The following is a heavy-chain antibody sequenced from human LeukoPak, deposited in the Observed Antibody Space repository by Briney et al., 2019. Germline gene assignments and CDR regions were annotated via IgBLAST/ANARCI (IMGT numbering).Heavy chain of an antibody. D-gene: IGHD1-26*01. J-gene: IGHJ4*02. Sequence: PGGSLRLSCAASGFTFDDYAMHWVRQAPGKGLEWVSGISWNSGSIGYADSVKGRFTISRDNAKNSLYLQMNSLRAEDTALYYCAKGSIVGATIATYFDYWGQGTLVTVSS. CDR1: GFTFDDYA. CDR2: ISWNSGSI. CDR3: AKGSIVGATIATYFDY. V-gene: IGHV3-9*01.